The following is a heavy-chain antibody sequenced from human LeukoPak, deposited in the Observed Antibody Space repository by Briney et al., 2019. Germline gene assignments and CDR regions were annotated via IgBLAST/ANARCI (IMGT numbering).Heavy chain of an antibody. J-gene: IGHJ4*02. Sequence: SETLSLTCTVSGGSISSYYWSWIRQPPGKGLEWIGYIYYSGSTNYNPSLKSRVTISVDTSKNQFSLKLSSVTAADTAVYYCARADKGICDYWGQGTLVTVSS. CDR2: IYYSGST. D-gene: IGHD6-13*01. CDR3: ARADKGICDY. CDR1: GGSISSYY. V-gene: IGHV4-59*12.